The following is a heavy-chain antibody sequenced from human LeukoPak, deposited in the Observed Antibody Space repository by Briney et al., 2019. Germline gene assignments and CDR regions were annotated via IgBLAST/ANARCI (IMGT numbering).Heavy chain of an antibody. J-gene: IGHJ5*02. Sequence: SETLSLTCTVSGGSISDYYWSWIRQHPGRGLEWIGNIYYSGSTYDNPSLKSRLTISVDTSKNQFFLKLTSVTAADTAVYFCARMVGATGWFDPWGQGILVTVSS. CDR1: GGSISDYY. D-gene: IGHD1-26*01. V-gene: IGHV4-31*03. CDR3: ARMVGATGWFDP. CDR2: IYYSGST.